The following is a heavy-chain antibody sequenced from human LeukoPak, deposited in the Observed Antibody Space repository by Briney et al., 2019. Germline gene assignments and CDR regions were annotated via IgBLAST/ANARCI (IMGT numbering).Heavy chain of an antibody. J-gene: IGHJ4*02. CDR3: ARGIQSWLSYDY. Sequence: SETLSLTCTVSGYSISSGYYWAWIRQPPGKGLQWIGNIYHSGNTNYNPSLKSRVTISVDKSKNQFSLKVSSVTAADTAVYYCARGIQSWLSYDYWGQGTLVTVSS. D-gene: IGHD5-18*01. V-gene: IGHV4-38-2*02. CDR1: GYSISSGYY. CDR2: IYHSGNT.